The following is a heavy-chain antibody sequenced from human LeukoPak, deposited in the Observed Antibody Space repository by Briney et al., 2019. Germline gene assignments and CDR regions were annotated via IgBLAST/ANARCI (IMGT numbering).Heavy chain of an antibody. J-gene: IGHJ4*02. CDR2: ISGSGGST. D-gene: IGHD3-22*01. V-gene: IGHV3-23*01. CDR1: GFTFSSYA. Sequence: GGSLRLSCAASGFTFSSYAMSWVRQAPGKGLEWVSAISGSGGSTYYADSVKGRFTISRDNSKNTLYLQMNSLRAEDTAVYYCAKWGIRSSGYYFGFDYWGQGTLVTVSS. CDR3: AKWGIRSSGYYFGFDY.